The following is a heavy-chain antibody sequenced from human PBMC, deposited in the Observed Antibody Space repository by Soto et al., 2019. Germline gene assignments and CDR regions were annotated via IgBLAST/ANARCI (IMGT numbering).Heavy chain of an antibody. V-gene: IGHV3-7*01. CDR1: GFTFSSYW. CDR3: ARESPPSGIGGYFQH. Sequence: EVQLVESGGGLVQPGGSLRLSCAASGFTFSSYWMSWVRQAPGKGLEWVANIKQDGSEKYYVDSVKGRFTISRDNAKNSLYLQMNSLRAEDTAVYYCARESPPSGIGGYFQHWGQGTLVTVSS. CDR2: IKQDGSEK. J-gene: IGHJ1*01. D-gene: IGHD3-10*01.